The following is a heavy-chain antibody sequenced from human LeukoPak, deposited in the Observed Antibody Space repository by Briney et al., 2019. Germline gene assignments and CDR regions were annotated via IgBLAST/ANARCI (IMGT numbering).Heavy chain of an antibody. V-gene: IGHV4-59*01. J-gene: IGHJ4*02. D-gene: IGHD6-13*01. CDR1: GGSISNYY. CDR2: IYSSGST. CDR3: ARVKYTSSWSFDY. Sequence: SETLSLTCTVSGGSISNYYWSWIRQPPGKGLEWIGYIYSSGSTNCNPSLKSRVTISVDTSKNQISLKLSSVTAADTAVYYCARVKYTSSWSFDYWGQGTLVTVSS.